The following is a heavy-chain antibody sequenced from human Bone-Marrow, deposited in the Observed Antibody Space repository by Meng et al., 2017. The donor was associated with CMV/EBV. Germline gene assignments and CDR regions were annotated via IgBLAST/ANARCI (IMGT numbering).Heavy chain of an antibody. V-gene: IGHV4-34*01. CDR1: GGSFSGYY. D-gene: IGHD3-22*01. J-gene: IGHJ4*02. CDR2: INHSGST. CDR3: ARAVYYYDSSYDY. Sequence: SETLSLNCAVYGGSFSGYYGSWIRQPPGKGLEWIGEINHSGSTNYNPSLKSRVTISVDTSKNQFSLKLSSVTAADTAVYYCARAVYYYDSSYDYWGQGTLVTVSS.